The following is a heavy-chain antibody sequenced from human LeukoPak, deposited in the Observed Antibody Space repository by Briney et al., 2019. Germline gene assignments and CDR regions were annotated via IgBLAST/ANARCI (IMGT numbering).Heavy chain of an antibody. D-gene: IGHD3-10*02. CDR1: GVTFSSFW. J-gene: IGHJ4*02. CDR2: IKQDGSEN. V-gene: IGHV3-7*01. Sequence: PGGSLRLSCAASGVTFSSFWMSWVRQAPGKGLEWVANIKQDGSENYYVDSVEGGFTISRENAKNSLYLQMNSLRPEHTAVFSCARAAAGLHAYMLPDYWGQGTLVTVSS. CDR3: ARAAAGLHAYMLPDY.